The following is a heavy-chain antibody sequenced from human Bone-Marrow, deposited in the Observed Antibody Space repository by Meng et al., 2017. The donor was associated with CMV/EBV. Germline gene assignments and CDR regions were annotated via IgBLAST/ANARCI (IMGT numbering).Heavy chain of an antibody. D-gene: IGHD3-22*01. V-gene: IGHV3-30-3*01. CDR1: GFTFSSYA. J-gene: IGHJ6*02. Sequence: LSLTCAASGFTFSSYAMHWVRQAPGKGLEWVAVISYDGSNKYYADSVKGRFTISRDNSKNTLYLQMNSLRAEDTAVYYCARDDYYDSSGYYWRYYYGMDVWGQGTTVTVSS. CDR3: ARDDYYDSSGYYWRYYYGMDV. CDR2: ISYDGSNK.